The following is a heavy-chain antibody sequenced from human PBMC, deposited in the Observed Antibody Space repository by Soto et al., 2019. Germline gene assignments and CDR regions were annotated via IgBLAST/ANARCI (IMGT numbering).Heavy chain of an antibody. CDR2: ISYDGSNK. D-gene: IGHD2-2*02. J-gene: IGHJ5*02. Sequence: GGSLRLSCAASGFTFSSYGMHWVRQAPGKGLEWVAVISYDGSNKYYADSVKGRFTISRDNSKNTLYLQMNSLRAEDTAVYYCAKEGGVVVPAAINWFDPWGQGTLVTVSS. V-gene: IGHV3-30*18. CDR1: GFTFSSYG. CDR3: AKEGGVVVPAAINWFDP.